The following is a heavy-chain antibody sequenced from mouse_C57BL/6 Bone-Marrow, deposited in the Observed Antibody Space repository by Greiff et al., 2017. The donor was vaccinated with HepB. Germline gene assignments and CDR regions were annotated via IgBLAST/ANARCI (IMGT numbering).Heavy chain of an antibody. CDR3: ARPYDYRWYFDV. CDR2: INSNNGGT. Sequence: EVQPQQSGPELVKPGALVKIFRKAFGYTLTDHYMNWVKQSHGKSPEWIGDINSNNGGTSYNQKFKGKATLTVDKSSSTAYMGLRSLTSEDSAVYYCARPYDYRWYFDVWGTGTTVTVSS. J-gene: IGHJ1*03. CDR1: GYTLTDHY. V-gene: IGHV1-26*01. D-gene: IGHD2-4*01.